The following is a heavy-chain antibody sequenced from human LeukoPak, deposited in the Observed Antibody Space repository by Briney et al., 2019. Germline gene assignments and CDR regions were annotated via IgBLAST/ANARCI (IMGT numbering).Heavy chain of an antibody. J-gene: IGHJ5*02. D-gene: IGHD3-9*01. CDR1: GYTFTSYY. Sequence: GASVKVSCKASGYTFTSYYMHWVRQAPGQGLEWMGIINPSGGSTSYAQKFQGRVTMTRDTSTSTVYMELSSPRSEDTAVYYCARADYDILTGYYNSWFDPWGQGTLVTVSS. CDR2: INPSGGST. CDR3: ARADYDILTGYYNSWFDP. V-gene: IGHV1-46*03.